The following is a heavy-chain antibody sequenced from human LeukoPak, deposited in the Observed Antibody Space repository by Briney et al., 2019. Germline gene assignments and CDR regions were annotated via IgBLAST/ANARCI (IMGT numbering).Heavy chain of an antibody. CDR3: ARAMVGATPFQH. Sequence: KPSETPSLTCTVSGGSISSYYWSWIRQPPRKGLEWIGYIYYSGSTNYNPSLKSRVTISVDTSKNQFSLKLSSVTAADTAVYYCARAMVGATPFQHWGQGTLVTVSS. CDR2: IYYSGST. V-gene: IGHV4-59*01. CDR1: GGSISSYY. D-gene: IGHD1-26*01. J-gene: IGHJ1*01.